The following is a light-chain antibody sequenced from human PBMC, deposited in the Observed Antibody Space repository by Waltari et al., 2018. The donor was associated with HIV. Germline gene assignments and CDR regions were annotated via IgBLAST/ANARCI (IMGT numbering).Light chain of an antibody. CDR3: SSYTTTTAHV. CDR1: NSDIGSYNR. Sequence: QSALTQPLAVSGSPAQSVTISCTGTNSDIGSYNRLCWYQQTPGTAPKLVIYDVSSRPSGVPDRFSGSKSGNTAALTISGLQAEDEGDYYCSSYTTTTAHVFGTGTKVTVL. CDR2: DVS. V-gene: IGLV2-18*02. J-gene: IGLJ1*01.